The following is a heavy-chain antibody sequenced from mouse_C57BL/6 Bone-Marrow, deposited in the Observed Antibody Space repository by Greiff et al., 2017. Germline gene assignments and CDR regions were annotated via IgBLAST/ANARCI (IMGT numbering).Heavy chain of an antibody. CDR3: ARHEEGLYYYGSSYGDYFDY. CDR2: FYPGSGSI. CDR1: GYTFTEYT. D-gene: IGHD1-1*01. V-gene: IGHV1-62-2*01. Sequence: QVQLQQSGAELVKPGASVKLSCKASGYTFTEYTIHWVKQRSGQGLEWIGWFYPGSGSIKYNEKFKDKATLTADKSSSTVYIELSRLTSEDSAVYFCARHEEGLYYYGSSYGDYFDYWGQGTTLTVSS. J-gene: IGHJ2*01.